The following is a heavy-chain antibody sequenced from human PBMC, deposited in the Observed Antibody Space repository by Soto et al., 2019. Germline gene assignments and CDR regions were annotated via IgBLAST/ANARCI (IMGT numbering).Heavy chain of an antibody. Sequence: QVQLQESGPGLVKPSQTLSLTCTVSGCSVSSNIYYWTWIRQHPGKGPERIGHIYYSGSTYYTPSRKSRVTISLDTAKNQFSLKLTSVTAADTAVYYCARGYDYDSGRYFFDYWGQGTLVTVSS. V-gene: IGHV4-31*03. D-gene: IGHD3-22*01. CDR3: ARGYDYDSGRYFFDY. CDR2: IYYSGST. J-gene: IGHJ4*02. CDR1: GCSVSSNIYY.